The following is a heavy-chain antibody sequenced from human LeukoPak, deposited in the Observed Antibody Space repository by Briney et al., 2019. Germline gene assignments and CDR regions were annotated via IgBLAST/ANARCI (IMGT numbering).Heavy chain of an antibody. CDR3: ARDFDCTSTVCNDVFDI. CDR1: GYTFTTFG. CDR2: VSGSSSHT. Sequence: ASVKVSCKASGYTFTTFGISWVRQAPGQGLEWMGWVSGSSSHTNYARQLQGRVIMTTDTSTTTAYMELRGLRSDDPAVYYCARDFDCTSTVCNDVFDIWGQGTMVTVSS. J-gene: IGHJ3*02. V-gene: IGHV1-18*01. D-gene: IGHD2/OR15-2a*01.